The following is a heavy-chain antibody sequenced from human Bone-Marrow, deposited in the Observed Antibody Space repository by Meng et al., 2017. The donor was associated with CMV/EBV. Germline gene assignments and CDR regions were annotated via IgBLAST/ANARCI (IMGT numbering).Heavy chain of an antibody. CDR1: GFTFSSYS. V-gene: IGHV3-21*01. Sequence: GESLKISCAASGFTFSSYSMNWVRQAPGKGLEWVSSISSSSSYIYYADSVKGRFTISRDNAKNSLYLQMNSLRAEDTAVYYCARLDEGYYYYYYGMDVWGQGATVTVFS. CDR2: ISSSSSYI. J-gene: IGHJ6*02. CDR3: ARLDEGYYYYYYGMDV.